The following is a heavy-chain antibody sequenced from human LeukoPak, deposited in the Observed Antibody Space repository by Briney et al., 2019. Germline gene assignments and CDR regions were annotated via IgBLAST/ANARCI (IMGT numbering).Heavy chain of an antibody. V-gene: IGHV4-59*01. D-gene: IGHD5-18*01. Sequence: PSEALSLTCTVSGGSISSYYWSWIRQPPGKGLEWIGYIYYSGSTNYNPSLKSRVTISVDTSKNQFSLKRSSVTAADTAVYYCARDPGYSYGYGQGWYFDLWGRGTLVTVSS. J-gene: IGHJ2*01. CDR2: IYYSGST. CDR1: GGSISSYY. CDR3: ARDPGYSYGYGQGWYFDL.